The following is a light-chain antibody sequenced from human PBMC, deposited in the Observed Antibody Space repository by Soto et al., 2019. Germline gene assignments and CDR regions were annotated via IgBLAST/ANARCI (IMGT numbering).Light chain of an antibody. J-gene: IGLJ3*02. Sequence: QSALTQPPSASGSPGQSVTISCTGTSSDVGGYNYVSWYQQYPGRAPKLMLYEVTKRPPGVPDRFSGSKSGNTASLTVSGLQAEDEADYYCSSYAASNNFYFVFGGGTKLTVL. V-gene: IGLV2-8*01. CDR2: EVT. CDR1: SSDVGGYNY. CDR3: SSYAASNNFYFV.